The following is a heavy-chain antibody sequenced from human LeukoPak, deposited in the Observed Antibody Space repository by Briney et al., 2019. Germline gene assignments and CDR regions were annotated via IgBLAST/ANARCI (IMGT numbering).Heavy chain of an antibody. Sequence: ASVKVSCKTSGYTFSGYYMHWVRQAPGQGLEWMGWINPNSGATNYAQKFRGRVTMTRDTSISTVYVELSSLRSDDTALYYCTRHNYQFDFNSWGQGTPVTVSS. D-gene: IGHD5-24*01. CDR2: INPNSGAT. CDR1: GYTFSGYY. J-gene: IGHJ4*02. V-gene: IGHV1-2*02. CDR3: TRHNYQFDFNS.